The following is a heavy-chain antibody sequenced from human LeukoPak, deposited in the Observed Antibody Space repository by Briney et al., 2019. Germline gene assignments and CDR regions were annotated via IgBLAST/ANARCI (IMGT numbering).Heavy chain of an antibody. Sequence: GGSLRLSCVASGFTFSSYWMNWVRQAPGKGLEWVANIKQDGSEKYYVDSVKGRFTIYRDNAKNSLYLQMNSLRAEDTAVYYCARENDFWSGYSPFDYWGQGTLVTVSS. CDR2: IKQDGSEK. CDR1: GFTFSSYW. J-gene: IGHJ4*02. D-gene: IGHD3-3*01. CDR3: ARENDFWSGYSPFDY. V-gene: IGHV3-7*01.